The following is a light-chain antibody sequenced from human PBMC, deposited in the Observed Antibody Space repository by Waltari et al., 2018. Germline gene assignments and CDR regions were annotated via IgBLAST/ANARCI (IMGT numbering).Light chain of an antibody. CDR2: VAS. CDR3: QQSYSTWT. V-gene: IGKV1-39*01. J-gene: IGKJ1*01. Sequence: DIQMTQSPSSLSASVGDRVIITSRASQSINTNLNWYQQKPGKAPKLLIYVASSLQSGVPSRLSGTGSGTDFTLTINSLQPEDFATYYCQQSYSTWTFGQGTKVEIK. CDR1: QSINTN.